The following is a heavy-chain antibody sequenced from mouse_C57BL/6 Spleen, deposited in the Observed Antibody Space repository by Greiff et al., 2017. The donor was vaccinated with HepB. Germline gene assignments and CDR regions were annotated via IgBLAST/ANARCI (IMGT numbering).Heavy chain of an antibody. CDR2: IDPSDSYT. J-gene: IGHJ4*01. V-gene: IGHV1-59*01. CDR3: ARRTTVVPYYYAMDY. CDR1: GYTFTSYW. D-gene: IGHD1-1*01. Sequence: VQLQQPGAELVRPGTSVKLSCKASGYTFTSYWMHWVKQRPGQGLEWIGVIDPSDSYTNYNQKFKGKATLTVDTSSSTAYMQLSSLTSEDSAVYYCARRTTVVPYYYAMDYWGQGTSVTVSS.